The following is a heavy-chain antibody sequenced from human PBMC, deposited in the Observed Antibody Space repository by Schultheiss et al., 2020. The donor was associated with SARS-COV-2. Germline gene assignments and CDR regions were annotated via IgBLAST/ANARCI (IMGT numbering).Heavy chain of an antibody. D-gene: IGHD6-6*01. CDR1: GGSFSGYY. J-gene: IGHJ4*02. V-gene: IGHV4-34*01. CDR2: IYYSGST. CDR3: ARASIAARLLPFDY. Sequence: GSLRLSCAVYGGSFSGYYWSWIRQPPGKGLEWIGYIYYSGSTYYNPSLKSRVTISVDTSKNQFSLKLSSVTAADTAVYYCARASIAARLLPFDYWGQGTLVTVSS.